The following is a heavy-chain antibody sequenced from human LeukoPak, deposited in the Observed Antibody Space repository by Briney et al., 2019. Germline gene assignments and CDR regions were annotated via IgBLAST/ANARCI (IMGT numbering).Heavy chain of an antibody. J-gene: IGHJ4*02. V-gene: IGHV3-23*01. Sequence: GGSLRLSCAASGFTFSSYGMSWVRQAPGKGLEWVSAISGSGGSTYYADPVKGRFTISRDNSKNTLYLQMNSLRAEDTAVYYCAKDWDQLLYYFDYWGQGTLVTVSS. CDR1: GFTFSSYG. CDR3: AKDWDQLLYYFDY. CDR2: ISGSGGST. D-gene: IGHD2-2*01.